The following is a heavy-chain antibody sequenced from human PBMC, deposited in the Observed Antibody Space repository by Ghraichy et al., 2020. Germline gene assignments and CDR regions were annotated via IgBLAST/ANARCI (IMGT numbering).Heavy chain of an antibody. CDR1: GFTFSSYA. CDR3: AKADKTYIWTIFDY. CDR2: ISGSGGST. V-gene: IGHV3-23*01. J-gene: IGHJ4*02. D-gene: IGHD2-2*02. Sequence: GESLNISCAASGFTFSSYAMSWVRQAPGKGLEWVSAISGSGGSTYYADSVKGRFTISRDNSKNTLYLQMNSLRAEDTAVYYCAKADKTYIWTIFDYWGQGTLVTVSS.